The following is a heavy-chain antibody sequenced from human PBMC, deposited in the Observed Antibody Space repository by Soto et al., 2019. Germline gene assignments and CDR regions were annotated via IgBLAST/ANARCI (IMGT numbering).Heavy chain of an antibody. J-gene: IGHJ4*02. Sequence: PSETLSLTCTGSGGSISSYYWSWIRQPPGKGLEWIGYIYYSGSTNYNPSLKSRVTISVDTSKNQFSLKLSSVTAADTAVYYCARAWGGNVFDYWGQGTLVTVS. V-gene: IGHV4-59*08. CDR1: GGSISSYY. CDR3: ARAWGGNVFDY. CDR2: IYYSGST. D-gene: IGHD3-16*01.